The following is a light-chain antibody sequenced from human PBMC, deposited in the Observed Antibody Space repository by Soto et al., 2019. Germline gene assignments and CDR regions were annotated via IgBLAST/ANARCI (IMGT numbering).Light chain of an antibody. J-gene: IGKJ1*01. V-gene: IGKV3-20*01. CDR3: QQYDSSPRT. Sequence: EIVLTQSPGTLSLSPGERATLSCRASQSVSSNFLAWYQQKPGQAPRLLIYGASSRASGIPDRFSGSGSGTDFTLTISRLEPVYFAVYYCQQYDSSPRTFSQGTKVEIK. CDR2: GAS. CDR1: QSVSSNF.